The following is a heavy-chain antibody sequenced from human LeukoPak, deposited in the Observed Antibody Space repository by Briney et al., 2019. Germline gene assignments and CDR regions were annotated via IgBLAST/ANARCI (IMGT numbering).Heavy chain of an antibody. V-gene: IGHV3-11*01. D-gene: IGHD1-20*01. CDR1: GFTFCDYY. CDR3: AREWLSITGPQDV. J-gene: IGHJ6*04. CDR2: ISSSGSTI. Sequence: GGSLRLSCAASGFTFCDYYMSWIRQAPGKGLEWVSYISSSGSTIYYADSAKGRFTISRDNAKNSLYLQMNSLRAEDTAVYYCAREWLSITGPQDVWGKGTTVTVSS.